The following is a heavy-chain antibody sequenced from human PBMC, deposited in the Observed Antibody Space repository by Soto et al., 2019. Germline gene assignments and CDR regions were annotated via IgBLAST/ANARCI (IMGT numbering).Heavy chain of an antibody. V-gene: IGHV3-48*01. D-gene: IGHD6-13*01. CDR1: GFTFSSYS. J-gene: IGHJ5*02. CDR3: ARHPERIAEIGWFAP. Sequence: EVQLVESGGGLVQPGGSLRLSCAASGFTFSSYSMNWVRQAPGKGLEWVSYNSSSSSTIYYADSVKGRFTISRDNAKNSLYLQMNSLRAEDTAVYYCARHPERIAEIGWFAPWGQGTLVTVSS. CDR2: NSSSSSTI.